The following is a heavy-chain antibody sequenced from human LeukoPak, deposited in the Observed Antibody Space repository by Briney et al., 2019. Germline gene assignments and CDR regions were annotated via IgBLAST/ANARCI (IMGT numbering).Heavy chain of an antibody. CDR3: ARVGDSGYASYYFDY. CDR2: ISSSSSYI. D-gene: IGHD5-12*01. CDR1: GFTFSSYS. Sequence: GGSLRLSCAASGFTFSSYSMNLVRQAPGKGLEWVSSISSSSSYIYYADSVKGRFTISRDNAKNSLYLQMNSLRAEDTAVYYCARVGDSGYASYYFDYWGQGTLVTVSS. J-gene: IGHJ4*02. V-gene: IGHV3-21*01.